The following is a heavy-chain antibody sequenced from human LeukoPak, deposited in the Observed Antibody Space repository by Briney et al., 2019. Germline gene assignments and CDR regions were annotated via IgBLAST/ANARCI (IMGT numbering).Heavy chain of an antibody. J-gene: IGHJ6*02. CDR3: ARTLGESQLWARHGMDV. Sequence: PGGSLRLSCAASGFTFSSYSMNWVRQAPGKGLEWVSSISSSSSYIYYADSVKGRFTISRDNAKNSLYLQMNSLRAEDTAVYYCARTLGESQLWARHGMDVWGQGTTVTVSS. CDR2: ISSSSSYI. D-gene: IGHD5-18*01. V-gene: IGHV3-21*01. CDR1: GFTFSSYS.